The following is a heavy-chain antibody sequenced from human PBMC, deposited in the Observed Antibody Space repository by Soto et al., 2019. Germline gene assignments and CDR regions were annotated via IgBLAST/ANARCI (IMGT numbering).Heavy chain of an antibody. CDR1: GGSISSGDYY. CDR2: IYYSGST. J-gene: IGHJ4*02. CDR3: AVDTNWEWGY. D-gene: IGHD1-26*01. Sequence: SETLSLTCTVSGGSISSGDYYWSWFRQPPGKGLEWIGYIYYSGSTYYNPSLKSRVTISVDTSKNQFSLKLSSVTAADTAVYYCAVDTNWEWGYCGPGTLVTVSS. V-gene: IGHV4-30-4*01.